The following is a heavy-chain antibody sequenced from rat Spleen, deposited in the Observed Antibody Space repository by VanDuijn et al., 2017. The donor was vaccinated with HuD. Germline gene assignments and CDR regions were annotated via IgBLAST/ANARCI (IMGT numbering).Heavy chain of an antibody. V-gene: IGHV2-1*01. CDR1: GFSLTSNS. Sequence: QVQLKESGPGLVQPSQTLSLTCTVSGFSLTSNSVHWVRQPPGKGLEWMGGIWGDGSTDYNSALKSRLSISRDTSKSQVFLKMNSVQTEDTAMYFCARDPGTTRGDYWGQGVMVTVSS. CDR2: IWGDGST. J-gene: IGHJ2*01. CDR3: ARDPGTTRGDY. D-gene: IGHD1-10*01.